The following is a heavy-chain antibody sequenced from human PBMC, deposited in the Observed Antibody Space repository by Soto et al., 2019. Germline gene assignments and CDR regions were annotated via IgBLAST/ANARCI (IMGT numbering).Heavy chain of an antibody. CDR1: GGSISSSSYY. J-gene: IGHJ4*02. Sequence: PSETLSLTCPVSGGSISSSSYYWGWIRQPPGKGLEWIGSIYYGGSTYYNPSLKSRVTISVDTSKNQFSLKLSSVTAADTAVYYCARRYDYDIQFDYWGQGTLVTVSS. CDR2: IYYGGST. V-gene: IGHV4-39*01. D-gene: IGHD3-9*01. CDR3: ARRYDYDIQFDY.